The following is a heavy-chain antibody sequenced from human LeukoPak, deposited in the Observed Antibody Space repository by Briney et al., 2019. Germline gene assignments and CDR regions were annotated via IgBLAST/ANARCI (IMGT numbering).Heavy chain of an antibody. D-gene: IGHD4-17*01. CDR2: MYHSGNI. CDR3: ARITYGDFEGVFDY. Sequence: SETLSLTCIVSGYSITSGYHWGWIRQTPGKGLEWIGTMYHSGNINYNPSLKSRVTMSVDTSKNQFSLKLSSVTAADTAVYYCARITYGDFEGVFDYWGQGTLVTVSS. J-gene: IGHJ4*02. V-gene: IGHV4-38-2*02. CDR1: GYSITSGYH.